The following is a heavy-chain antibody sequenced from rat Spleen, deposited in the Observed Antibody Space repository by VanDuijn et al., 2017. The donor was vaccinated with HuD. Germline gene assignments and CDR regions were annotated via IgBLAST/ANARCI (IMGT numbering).Heavy chain of an antibody. CDR1: GFTFSDYN. CDR3: SRPDYGYPFAY. V-gene: IGHV5-7*01. Sequence: EVQVVESGGGLVQPGASLKLSCAASGFTFSDYNMAWVRQAPKKGLEWVATITYDGSGTYYRDSVKGRFTISRDNAKSTLYLQMDSLRSEDTATYYCSRPDYGYPFAYWGQGTLVTVSS. J-gene: IGHJ3*01. CDR2: ITYDGSGT. D-gene: IGHD1-7*01.